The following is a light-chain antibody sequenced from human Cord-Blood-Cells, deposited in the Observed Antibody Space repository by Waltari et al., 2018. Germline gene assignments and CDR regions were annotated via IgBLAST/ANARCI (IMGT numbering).Light chain of an antibody. CDR3: QSYDSSLSGSV. CDR2: GNS. J-gene: IGLJ2*01. Sequence: QSVLTQPPSVSGAPGQRVPISCTGSSSNIGAGYDVHSDQQLPGTAPKLLIYGNSQRPAGVPDRFSGSKSGTSASLAITGLQAEDEADYYCQSYDSSLSGSVFGGGTKLTVL. CDR1: SSNIGAGYD. V-gene: IGLV1-40*01.